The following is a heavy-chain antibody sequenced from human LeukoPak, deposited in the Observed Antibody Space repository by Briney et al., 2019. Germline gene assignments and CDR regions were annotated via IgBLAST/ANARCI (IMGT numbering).Heavy chain of an antibody. V-gene: IGHV3-21*01. CDR1: GFTFSSYS. J-gene: IGHJ3*02. Sequence: GGSLRLSCAASGFTFSSYSMNWVRQAPGKGLEWVSSISSGSTYIYYGDSLKGRFTISRDNAKNSLYLQMNSLRAEDTAVYYYARRVASANDAFDIWGQGTMVTVSS. D-gene: IGHD6-13*01. CDR3: ARRVASANDAFDI. CDR2: ISSGSTYI.